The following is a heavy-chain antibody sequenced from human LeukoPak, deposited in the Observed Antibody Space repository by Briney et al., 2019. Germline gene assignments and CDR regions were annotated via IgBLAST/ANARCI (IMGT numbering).Heavy chain of an antibody. D-gene: IGHD1-26*01. CDR3: ARGSEWELLSCDY. V-gene: IGHV3-21*06. CDR2: ISSSSYI. J-gene: IGHJ4*02. CDR1: GFTFSSYS. Sequence: GSLRLSCAASGFTFSSYSMNWVRQAPGKGLEWVSSISSSSYIYYADSVKGRFTISRDNAKNSLYLQMNNLRAEDTAVYYCARGSEWELLSCDYWGQGTLVTVSS.